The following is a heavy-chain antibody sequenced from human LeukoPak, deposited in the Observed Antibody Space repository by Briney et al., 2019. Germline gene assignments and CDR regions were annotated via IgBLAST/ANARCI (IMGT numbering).Heavy chain of an antibody. CDR2: IIPIFGTA. Sequence: GASVKVSCKASGGTFSSYAISWVRQAPGQGLEWMGGIIPIFGTANYAQKIQGRVTITADKSTSTAYMELSSLRSEDTAVYYCARSSGGAYYDSSGYYYVNAFDIWGQGIMVTVSS. CDR1: GGTFSSYA. J-gene: IGHJ3*02. D-gene: IGHD3-22*01. V-gene: IGHV1-69*06. CDR3: ARSSGGAYYDSSGYYYVNAFDI.